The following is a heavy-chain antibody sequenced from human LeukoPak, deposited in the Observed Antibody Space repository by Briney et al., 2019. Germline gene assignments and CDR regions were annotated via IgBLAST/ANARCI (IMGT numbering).Heavy chain of an antibody. J-gene: IGHJ5*02. D-gene: IGHD2-2*02. V-gene: IGHV3-21*01. CDR2: ISSSSSYI. Sequence: GGSLRLSCAASGFTFSSYSMNWVRQAPGKGLEWVSSISSSSSYIYYADSVKGRFTISRDNAKNSLYLQMNSLRAEDTAVYYCARDLLPVGPAAIFSGFDPWGQGTLVTVSS. CDR3: ARDLLPVGPAAIFSGFDP. CDR1: GFTFSSYS.